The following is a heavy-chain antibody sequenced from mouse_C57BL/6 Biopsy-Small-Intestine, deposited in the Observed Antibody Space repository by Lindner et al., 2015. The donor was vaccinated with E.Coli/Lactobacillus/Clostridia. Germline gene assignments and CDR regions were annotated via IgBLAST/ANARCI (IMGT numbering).Heavy chain of an antibody. CDR3: ARSNGSYCGSSNCYPFVFGMDV. V-gene: IGHV1-63*01. D-gene: IGHD1-1*01. J-gene: IGHJ1*01. CDR1: EDTFNNYA. CDR2: SLPIFATP. Sequence: SVKVSCKTSEDTFNNYAISWVRQAPGQGLEWMGGSLPIFATPIYAEKLQGRVTITADKSTSTVYMEVSSLRFEDAAVYYCARSNGSYCGSSNCYPFVFGMDVWGQGTTVTVSS.